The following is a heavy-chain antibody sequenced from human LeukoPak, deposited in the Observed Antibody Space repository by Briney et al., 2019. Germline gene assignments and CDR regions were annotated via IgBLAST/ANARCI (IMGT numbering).Heavy chain of an antibody. CDR2: IYYSGST. CDR1: GGSISSDNNY. V-gene: IGHV4-39*01. CDR3: ARLPGYYDFWSGYFDY. Sequence: SETLSLTCTVSGGSISSDNNYWGWIRQPPGEGLEWIGSIYYSGSTYSNPSLKSRVTISVDTSKNQFSLKLSSVTAADTAVYYCARLPGYYDFWSGYFDYWGQGTLVTVSS. D-gene: IGHD3-3*01. J-gene: IGHJ4*02.